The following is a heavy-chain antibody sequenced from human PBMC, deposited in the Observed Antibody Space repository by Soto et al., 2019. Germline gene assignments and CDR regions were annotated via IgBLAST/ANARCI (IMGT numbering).Heavy chain of an antibody. Sequence: SETLSLTCTVSGGSISSYYWSWIRQPPGKGLEWIGYIYYSGSTNYNPSLKSRVTISVDTSKIQFSLKLSSVTAADTAVYYCARDYSRYGFDYWGQGTLVTVSS. D-gene: IGHD2-15*01. V-gene: IGHV4-59*01. CDR2: IYYSGST. CDR1: GGSISSYY. CDR3: ARDYSRYGFDY. J-gene: IGHJ4*02.